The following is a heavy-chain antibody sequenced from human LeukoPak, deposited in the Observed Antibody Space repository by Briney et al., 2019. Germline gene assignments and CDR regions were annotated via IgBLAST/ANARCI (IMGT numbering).Heavy chain of an antibody. CDR1: GFTFSSYA. CDR3: VITSATGPLDY. CDR2: ISGNGGNT. Sequence: GGSLRLACSASGFTFSSYAMHWVRQAPGKGLEYVSAISGNGGNTYYADSLKGRFTISRDNSKNTLYLQMSSLRVEDTAVYYCVITSATGPLDYWGQGTLVTVSS. D-gene: IGHD6-6*01. V-gene: IGHV3-64D*09. J-gene: IGHJ4*02.